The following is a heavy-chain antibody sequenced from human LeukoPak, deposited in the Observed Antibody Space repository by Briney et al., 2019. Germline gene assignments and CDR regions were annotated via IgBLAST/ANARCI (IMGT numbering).Heavy chain of an antibody. V-gene: IGHV3-21*01. CDR1: GFTFSNFA. CDR3: ARIGAGSSRDH. Sequence: GAALRLSCAATGFTFSNFAMTSVRQAPGKGLEWVSSFFGISYNLQAVSLKGRFTLSRDNANNSLYLQMNSLKAEDTAVYYCARIGAGSSRDHWGQGTLVTVSS. D-gene: IGHD6-13*01. CDR2: FFGISYNL. J-gene: IGHJ4*02.